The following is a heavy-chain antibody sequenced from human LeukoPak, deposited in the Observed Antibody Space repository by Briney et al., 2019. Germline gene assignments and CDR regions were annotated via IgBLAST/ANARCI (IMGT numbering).Heavy chain of an antibody. J-gene: IGHJ4*02. V-gene: IGHV3-23*01. CDR2: INNSGGST. Sequence: GGSLRLSCAASGFTFSSYAMNWVRQAPGKGREWVSTINNSGGSTYYADSVKGRFTIPKDNSKNTLYLQMNSLRAEDTAVYYCAKGPYYYDSSGSRFDYWGQGTLVTVSS. D-gene: IGHD3-22*01. CDR1: GFTFSSYA. CDR3: AKGPYYYDSSGSRFDY.